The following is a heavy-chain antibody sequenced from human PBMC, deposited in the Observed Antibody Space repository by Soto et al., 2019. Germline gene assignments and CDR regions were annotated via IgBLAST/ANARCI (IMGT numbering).Heavy chain of an antibody. D-gene: IGHD2-21*02. CDR1: GGSINSDSYH. CDR2: IHHSGAF. CDR3: ARADDGGDSLDV. Sequence: QVQLLESGPGLVKPSQTLSLTCTVSGGSINSDSYHWTWIRQSPGKGLEWLGYIHHSGAFLYNPSFKSRLTISVDTSKNQFSLHLSSVTDADTAVYFCARADDGGDSLDVWGQGTTVTVSS. J-gene: IGHJ6*02. V-gene: IGHV4-30-4*08.